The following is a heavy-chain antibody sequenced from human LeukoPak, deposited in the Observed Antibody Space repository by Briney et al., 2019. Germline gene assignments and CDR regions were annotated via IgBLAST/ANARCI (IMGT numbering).Heavy chain of an antibody. Sequence: GGSLRLSCAASGFTFSSYAMSWVRQAPGKGLECVATINQDGSQKNYLGSVNGRFTISRDNAKNSLYLQMNSLRAEDTAVYYCARWAYWGQGTLVSVSS. V-gene: IGHV3-7*05. CDR1: GFTFSSYA. CDR3: ARWAY. J-gene: IGHJ4*02. CDR2: INQDGSQK.